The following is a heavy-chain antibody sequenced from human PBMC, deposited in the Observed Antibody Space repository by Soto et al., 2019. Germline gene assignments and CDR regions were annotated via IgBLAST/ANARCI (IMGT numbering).Heavy chain of an antibody. CDR1: GYTFTSYD. CDR2: MNPNSGNT. Sequence: SVAEVKTPGASVKVSCKASGYTFTSYDMNWVRQAPGQGLEWMGWMNPNSGNTGYAQKFQGRLIMTRDTAISIAHMELSSLRNEDTAVYYCARSDGYNFNWLDSWGQGTLVTVSA. V-gene: IGHV1-8*01. CDR3: ARSDGYNFNWLDS. J-gene: IGHJ5*01. D-gene: IGHD2-21*01.